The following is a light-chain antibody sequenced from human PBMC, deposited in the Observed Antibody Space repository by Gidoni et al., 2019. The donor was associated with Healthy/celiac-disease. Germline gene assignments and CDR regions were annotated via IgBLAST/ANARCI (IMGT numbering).Light chain of an antibody. CDR1: ILGDNY. Sequence: SYFLTQPPPVSVSPRQTATIPCSGDILGDNYACCYQQKPGQSPVLVVYRDTKRPSGIPERVSGSNSGNTATLTISGSQAMDEADYYCQAWNSSTVVFGGGTKLTVL. J-gene: IGLJ2*01. V-gene: IGLV3-1*01. CDR3: QAWNSSTVV. CDR2: RDT.